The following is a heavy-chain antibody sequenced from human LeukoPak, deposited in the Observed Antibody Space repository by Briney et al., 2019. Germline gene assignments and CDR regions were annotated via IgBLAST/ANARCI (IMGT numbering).Heavy chain of an antibody. CDR1: GFTFSSYV. V-gene: IGHV3-30*02. Sequence: PGGSLRLSCAASGFTFSSYVMHWVRQAPGKGLEWVAFIRYDGSNKYYSDSVKGRFTISRDNSKNTLFLQMNSLRAEDTAVYYCAREPVVVAAGPWFDPWGQGTLVTVSS. CDR2: IRYDGSNK. J-gene: IGHJ5*02. D-gene: IGHD2-15*01. CDR3: AREPVVVAAGPWFDP.